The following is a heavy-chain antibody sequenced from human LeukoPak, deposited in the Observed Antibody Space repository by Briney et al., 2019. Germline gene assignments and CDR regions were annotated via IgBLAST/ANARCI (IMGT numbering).Heavy chain of an antibody. CDR2: ISYDGSNK. Sequence: GGSLRLSCAASGFTFSSYAMHWVRQAPGKGLEWVAVISYDGSNKYYADSVRGRFTISRDNSKNTLYLQMNSLRAEDTAVYYCARDLLSYDSSGSDAFDIWGQGTMVTVSS. D-gene: IGHD3-22*01. CDR3: ARDLLSYDSSGSDAFDI. J-gene: IGHJ3*02. V-gene: IGHV3-30-3*01. CDR1: GFTFSSYA.